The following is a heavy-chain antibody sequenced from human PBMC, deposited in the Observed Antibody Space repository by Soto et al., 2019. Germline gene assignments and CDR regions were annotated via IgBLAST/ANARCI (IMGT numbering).Heavy chain of an antibody. Sequence: SETLSLTCTVSGGSISSYYWSWIRQPPGKGLEWIGYIYYSGSTNYNPSLKSRVTISVDTSKNQFSLKLSSVTAADTAVYYCARESRSAGTGAEYFQHWGQGTLVTVS. CDR2: IYYSGST. J-gene: IGHJ1*01. V-gene: IGHV4-59*01. D-gene: IGHD6-13*01. CDR3: ARESRSAGTGAEYFQH. CDR1: GGSISSYY.